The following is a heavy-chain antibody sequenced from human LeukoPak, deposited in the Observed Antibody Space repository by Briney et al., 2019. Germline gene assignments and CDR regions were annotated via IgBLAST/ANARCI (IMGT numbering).Heavy chain of an antibody. Sequence: AVNVSCMASVYTFTSYVISGVGQAPGRGREGMGWISAYNGNTNSAQKVQGRLTMTTDTSTSTAYMELRSLRSDGTAVYYRATHLLTGELDYWGEGTLVTVSS. CDR3: ATHLLTGELDY. V-gene: IGHV1-18*01. J-gene: IGHJ4*02. CDR1: VYTFTSYV. CDR2: ISAYNGNT. D-gene: IGHD7-27*01.